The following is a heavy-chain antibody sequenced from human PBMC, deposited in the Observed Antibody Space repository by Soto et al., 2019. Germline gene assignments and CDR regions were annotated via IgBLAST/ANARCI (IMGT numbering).Heavy chain of an antibody. CDR3: VKAHGGIYDSSGPDY. J-gene: IGHJ4*02. Sequence: PGGSLRLSCSASGFTFSSYAVHWVRQAPGKGLEYVSAISNNGHSTYYADSVKGRFTISRDNFKNTLYLQMSSLRVEDTAVYYCVKAHGGIYDSSGPDYWGQGTLVTVSS. CDR2: ISNNGHST. V-gene: IGHV3-64D*08. CDR1: GFTFSSYA. D-gene: IGHD3-22*01.